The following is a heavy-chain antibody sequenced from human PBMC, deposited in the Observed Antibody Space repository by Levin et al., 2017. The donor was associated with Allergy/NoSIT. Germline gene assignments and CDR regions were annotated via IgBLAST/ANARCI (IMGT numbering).Heavy chain of an antibody. Sequence: ASVKVSCKASGYTFTSYGISWVRQAPGQGLEWMGWISGDSANTKYTQKLQGRVTMTTDTSTSTAYMELRSLRSDDTAVYYCARGYGPGSYLSYWGQGTLVTVSS. CDR3: ARGYGPGSYLSY. CDR1: GYTFTSYG. J-gene: IGHJ4*02. V-gene: IGHV1-18*01. D-gene: IGHD3-10*01. CDR2: ISGDSANT.